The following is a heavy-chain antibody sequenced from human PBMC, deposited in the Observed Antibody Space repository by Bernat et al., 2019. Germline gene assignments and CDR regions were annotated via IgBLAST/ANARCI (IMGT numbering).Heavy chain of an antibody. J-gene: IGHJ4*02. Sequence: QLQLQESGSGLVKPSQTLSLTCAVSGGSISSGGYSWSWIRQPPGKGLEWIGYIYHSGSTYYNPSLKSRVTISVDRSKNQFSLKLSSVTAADAAVYYCARVDCDSSGCYFDYWGQGTLVTVSS. CDR3: ARVDCDSSGCYFDY. CDR1: GGSISSGGYS. D-gene: IGHD3-22*01. V-gene: IGHV4-30-2*01. CDR2: IYHSGST.